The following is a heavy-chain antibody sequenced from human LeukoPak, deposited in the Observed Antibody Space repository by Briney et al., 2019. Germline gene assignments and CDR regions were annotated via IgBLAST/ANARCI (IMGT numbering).Heavy chain of an antibody. CDR2: ISAYNGNT. CDR1: GYTFTSYG. V-gene: IGHV1-18*01. J-gene: IGHJ4*02. CDR3: ARVYPSRLAVAWYYFDY. Sequence: GASVKVSCKASGYTFTSYGISWVRQAPGQGLEWMGWISAYNGNTNYVQKLQGRVTMTTDTSTSTAYMELRSLRSDDTAVYYCARVYPSRLAVAWYYFDYWGQGTLVTVSS. D-gene: IGHD6-19*01.